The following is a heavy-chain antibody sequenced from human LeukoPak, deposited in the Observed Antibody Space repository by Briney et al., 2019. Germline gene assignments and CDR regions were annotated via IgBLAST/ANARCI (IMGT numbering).Heavy chain of an antibody. CDR1: GFTFSSYA. V-gene: IGHV3-30*04. D-gene: IGHD6-6*01. J-gene: IGHJ4*02. CDR3: ARRFSSSTLDY. CDR2: ISYDGSNK. Sequence: GGSLRLSCAASGFTFSSYAMHWVRQAPGKGLEWVAVISYDGSNKYYADSVRGRFTISRDNSKNTLYLQMNSLRAEDTAVYYCARRFSSSTLDYWGQGTLVTVSS.